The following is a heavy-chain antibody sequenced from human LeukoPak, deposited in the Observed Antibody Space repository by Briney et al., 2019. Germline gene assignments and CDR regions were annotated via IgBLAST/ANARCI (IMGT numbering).Heavy chain of an antibody. CDR2: ISGSDGST. Sequence: SGGSLRLSCAASGFTFSNYAMSWVRQAPGKGLEWVSGISGSDGSTNYADSVKGRFTISRDNSKNTLYMQMNSLRAEDTAVYYCARSRGGSGSYYKQTFDYWGQGTQVTVSS. CDR3: ARSRGGSGSYYKQTFDY. CDR1: GFTFSNYA. D-gene: IGHD3-10*01. J-gene: IGHJ4*02. V-gene: IGHV3-23*01.